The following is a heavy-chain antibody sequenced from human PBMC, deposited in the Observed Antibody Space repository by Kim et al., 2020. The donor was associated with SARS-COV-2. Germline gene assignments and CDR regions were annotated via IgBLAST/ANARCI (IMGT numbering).Heavy chain of an antibody. D-gene: IGHD3-10*01. CDR1: GFTFSDYY. Sequence: GGSLRLSCAASGFTFSDYYMSWIRQAPGKGLEWVSYISSSGSTIYYADSVKGRFTISRDNAKNSLYLQMNSLRAEDTAVYYCARDLAMVRGVIRVCVYAFDMWGQGTMVTVSS. V-gene: IGHV3-11*01. CDR3: ARDLAMVRGVIRVCVYAFDM. CDR2: ISSSGSTI. J-gene: IGHJ3*02.